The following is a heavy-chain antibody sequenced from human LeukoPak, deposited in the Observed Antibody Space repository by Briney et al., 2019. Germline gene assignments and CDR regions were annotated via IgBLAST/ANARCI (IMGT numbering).Heavy chain of an antibody. J-gene: IGHJ5*02. CDR1: GGSISSSSYY. CDR2: IYYSGST. Sequence: SETLSLTCTVSGGSISSSSYYWGWIRQPPGKGLEWIGSIYYSGSTYYNPSLKSRVTISVDTSKNQFSLKLSSVTAADTAVYYCARHHNGGFPHPSFPSWGQGTLVTVSS. D-gene: IGHD3-10*01. CDR3: ARHHNGGFPHPSFPS. V-gene: IGHV4-39*01.